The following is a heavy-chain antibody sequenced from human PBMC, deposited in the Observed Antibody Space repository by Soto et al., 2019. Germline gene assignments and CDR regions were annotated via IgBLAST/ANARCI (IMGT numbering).Heavy chain of an antibody. CDR1: GGSISSGDYY. V-gene: IGHV4-30-4*01. J-gene: IGHJ5*02. CDR3: AREGYYDSSGYSNPEKRNWFDP. CDR2: IYYSGST. Sequence: SETLSLTCTVSGGSISSGDYYWSWIRQPPGKGLEWIGYIYYSGSTYYNPSLKSRVTISVDTSKNQFSLKLSSVTAADTAVYYCAREGYYDSSGYSNPEKRNWFDPWGQGTLVTVSS. D-gene: IGHD3-22*01.